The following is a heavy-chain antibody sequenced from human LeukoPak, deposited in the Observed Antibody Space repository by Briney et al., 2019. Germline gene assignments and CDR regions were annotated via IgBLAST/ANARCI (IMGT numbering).Heavy chain of an antibody. Sequence: GGSLRLSCAASEFTFSSYGMHWVRQAPGKGLEWVAVISYDGSNKYYADSVKGRFTISRDNSKNTLYLQMNSLRAEDTAVYYCAKVGIAVGPYYYYGMDVWGQGTTVTVSS. V-gene: IGHV3-30*18. CDR3: AKVGIAVGPYYYYGMDV. J-gene: IGHJ6*02. CDR1: EFTFSSYG. CDR2: ISYDGSNK. D-gene: IGHD6-19*01.